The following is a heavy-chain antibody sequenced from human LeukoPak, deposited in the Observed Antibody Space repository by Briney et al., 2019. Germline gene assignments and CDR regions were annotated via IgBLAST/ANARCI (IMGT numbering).Heavy chain of an antibody. V-gene: IGHV3-7*03. Sequence: GGSLRLSCAASGFTFSSYWMSWVRQAPGKGLEWVANLKQDVGEKYYVDSVKGRFTISRDNSKNTLYLQMNSLRAEDTAVYYCAKAGVGATTGGDLFDYWGQGTLVTVSS. CDR2: LKQDVGEK. J-gene: IGHJ4*02. CDR1: GFTFSSYW. D-gene: IGHD1-26*01. CDR3: AKAGVGATTGGDLFDY.